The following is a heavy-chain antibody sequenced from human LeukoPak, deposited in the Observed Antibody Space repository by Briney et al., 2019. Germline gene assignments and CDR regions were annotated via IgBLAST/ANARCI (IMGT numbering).Heavy chain of an antibody. Sequence: PSETLSLTCTVSGYSISSGYYWGWIRQPPGKGLEWIGSIYHSGSTNYNPSLKSRVTISVDTSKNQFSLKLSSVTAADTAVYYCAGRYYYGSGSSYYYYMDVWGKGTTVTISS. V-gene: IGHV4-38-2*02. CDR2: IYHSGST. CDR3: AGRYYYGSGSSYYYYMDV. J-gene: IGHJ6*03. D-gene: IGHD3-10*01. CDR1: GYSISSGYY.